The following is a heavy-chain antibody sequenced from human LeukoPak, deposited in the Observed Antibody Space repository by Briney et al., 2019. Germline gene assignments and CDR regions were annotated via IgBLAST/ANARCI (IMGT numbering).Heavy chain of an antibody. D-gene: IGHD3-10*02. Sequence: GGSLRLSCAASGFTFSSYAMSWVRPAPGKGLEWVSAISGSGGSTYYADSMKGRFTISRDNSKNTLYLQMNSLRAEDTAVYYCAKDHVLAPWTPFDYWGQGTLVTVSS. CDR3: AKDHVLAPWTPFDY. CDR2: ISGSGGST. CDR1: GFTFSSYA. V-gene: IGHV3-23*01. J-gene: IGHJ4*02.